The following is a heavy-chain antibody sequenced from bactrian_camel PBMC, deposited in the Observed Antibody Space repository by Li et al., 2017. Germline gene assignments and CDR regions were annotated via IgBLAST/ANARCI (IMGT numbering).Heavy chain of an antibody. CDR3: AMSTSWWFYHY. J-gene: IGHJ4*01. Sequence: VQLVESGGGSVQSGGSLTLSCVASGFTFSSYGMSWFRQAPGKGLEWVSHIHTDGRTTFYADFVRGRFTISADNDKNTLYLQMNSLKSGVTALYYCAMSTSWWFYHYWGQGTQVTVS. CDR1: GFTFSSYG. D-gene: IGHD5*01. CDR2: IHTDGRTT. V-gene: IGHV3S14*01.